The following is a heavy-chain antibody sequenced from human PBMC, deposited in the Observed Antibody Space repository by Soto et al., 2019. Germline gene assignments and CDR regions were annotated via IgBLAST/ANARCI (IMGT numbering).Heavy chain of an antibody. CDR3: ARDTGDGTFDF. Sequence: PTASVKVSCKASGYTFSSYAMHWVRQAPGQRLEWMGWINAGYGNTKSSQKFQDRVTISRDTSASTAYMELTSLRSEDTAVYYCARDTGDGTFDFWGQGTLVTAPQ. CDR1: GYTFSSYA. D-gene: IGHD7-27*01. CDR2: INAGYGNT. J-gene: IGHJ4*02. V-gene: IGHV1-3*01.